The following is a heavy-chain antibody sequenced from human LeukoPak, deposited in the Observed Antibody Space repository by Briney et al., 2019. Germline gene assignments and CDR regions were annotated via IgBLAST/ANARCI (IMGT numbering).Heavy chain of an antibody. Sequence: GGSLRLSCAASGFTFSSYAMSWVRQAPGKGLEWVSAISGSGGSTYYADSVKGRFTISRDNSKNTLYLQMNSLRAEDTAVYYCAISRGTRYSSGWPNYFDYWGQGTLVTVSS. CDR1: GFTFSSYA. CDR2: ISGSGGST. V-gene: IGHV3-23*01. D-gene: IGHD6-19*01. CDR3: AISRGTRYSSGWPNYFDY. J-gene: IGHJ4*02.